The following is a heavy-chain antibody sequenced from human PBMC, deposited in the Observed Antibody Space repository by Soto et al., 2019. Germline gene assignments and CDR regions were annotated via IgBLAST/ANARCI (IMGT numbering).Heavy chain of an antibody. CDR1: GGSISSGGYY. D-gene: IGHD3-10*01. V-gene: IGHV4-31*03. CDR2: IYYSGST. Sequence: SEALSLTCTVSGGSISSGGYYWSWIRQHPGKGLVWIGYIYYSGSTYYNPSLKSRVTISGDTSKNQFSLKLSSVTAADTAVYYCARRVTMVRGVIITWDYFDYWGQGTLVTVSS. CDR3: ARRVTMVRGVIITWDYFDY. J-gene: IGHJ4*02.